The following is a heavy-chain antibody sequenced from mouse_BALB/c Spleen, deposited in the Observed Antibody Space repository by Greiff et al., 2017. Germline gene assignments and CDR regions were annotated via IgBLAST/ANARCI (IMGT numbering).Heavy chain of an antibody. CDR2: ISSGGSYT. J-gene: IGHJ2*01. CDR1: GFTFSSYG. CDR3: ARRGYYDEGFDY. V-gene: IGHV5-6*02. D-gene: IGHD2-4*01. Sequence: DVKLVESGGDLVKPGGSLKLSCAASGFTFSSYGMSWVRQTPDKRLEWVATISSGGSYTYYPDSVKGRFTISRDNAKNTLYLQMSSLKSEDTAMYYCARRGYYDEGFDYWGQGTTLTVSS.